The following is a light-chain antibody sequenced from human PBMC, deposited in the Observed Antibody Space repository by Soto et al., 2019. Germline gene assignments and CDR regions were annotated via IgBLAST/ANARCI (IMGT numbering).Light chain of an antibody. V-gene: IGLV2-23*01. CDR3: CSYAGSNTWV. J-gene: IGLJ1*01. Sequence: QSVLTQPASVSGSPGQSITISCTGTSSDVGSYSLVSWYQQHPCKAPKLMISEDHKRPSGVSNRFSGSKSGNTASLTISELHTEDEADYYCCSYAGSNTWVFGTGTKVTVL. CDR1: SSDVGSYSL. CDR2: EDH.